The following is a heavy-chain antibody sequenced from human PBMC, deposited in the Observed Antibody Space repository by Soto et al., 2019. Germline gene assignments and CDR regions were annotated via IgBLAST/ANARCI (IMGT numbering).Heavy chain of an antibody. J-gene: IGHJ4*02. V-gene: IGHV4-31*03. CDR3: ARASSSSSAADY. CDR1: GESISSGGYY. CDR2: IYDSESA. Sequence: QVQLQESGPGLVKASQTLSLICSVSGESISSGGYYWSWIRHHPGKGLEWIGYIYDSESAYYNPSLMCRVIISMYTSKNHFAMKLSSVTAADTAVYYCARASSSSSAADYWGQGTLITVSS. D-gene: IGHD6-6*01.